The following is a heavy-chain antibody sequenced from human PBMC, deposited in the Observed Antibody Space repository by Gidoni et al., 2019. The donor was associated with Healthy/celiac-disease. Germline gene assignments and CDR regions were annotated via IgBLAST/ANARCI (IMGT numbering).Heavy chain of an antibody. V-gene: IGHV4-34*01. D-gene: IGHD3-22*01. CDR3: ARGRVSSGYEDY. Sequence: LKSRVTISVDTSKNQFSLKLSSVTAADTAVYYCARGRVSSGYEDYWGQGTLVTVSS. J-gene: IGHJ4*02.